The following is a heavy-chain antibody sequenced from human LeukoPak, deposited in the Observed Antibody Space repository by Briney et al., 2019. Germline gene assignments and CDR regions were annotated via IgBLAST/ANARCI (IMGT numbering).Heavy chain of an antibody. CDR3: XXXTKQSDALPSDY. CDR1: GFTFSSYA. CDR2: ISGSGGST. J-gene: IGHJ4*02. V-gene: IGHV3-23*01. Sequence: GGSLRLSCAASGFTFSSYAMSWVRQAPGKGLEWVSAISGSGGSTYYADSVKGRFTISRDNSKNTLYLQMNSLRAEDTAVDYXXXXTKQSDALPSDYWGQGTLVTVSS. D-gene: IGHD6-19*01.